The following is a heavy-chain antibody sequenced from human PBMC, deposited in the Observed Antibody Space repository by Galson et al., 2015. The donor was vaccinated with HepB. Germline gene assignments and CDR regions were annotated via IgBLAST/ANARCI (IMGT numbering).Heavy chain of an antibody. Sequence: SLRLSCAASGFTVSSNYMSWVRQAPGKGLEWVSVIYSGGSTYYADSVKGRFTISRDNSKNTLYLQMNSLRAEDTAVYYCARDLVNAHTKYYYYGMDVWGQGTTVTVSS. CDR2: IYSGGST. CDR1: GFTVSSNY. V-gene: IGHV3-53*01. J-gene: IGHJ6*02. CDR3: ARDLVNAHTKYYYYGMDV. D-gene: IGHD1-26*01.